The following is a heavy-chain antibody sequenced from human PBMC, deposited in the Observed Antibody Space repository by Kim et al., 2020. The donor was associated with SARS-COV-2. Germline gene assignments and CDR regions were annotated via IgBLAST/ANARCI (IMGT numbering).Heavy chain of an antibody. Sequence: SETLSLTCAVYGGSFSGYYWSWIRQPPGKGLEWIGEINHSGSTNYNPSLKSRVTISVDTSKNQFSLKLSSVTAADTAVYYCARGRPILWWSSFDYWGQGTLVTVSS. V-gene: IGHV4-34*01. CDR3: ARGRPILWWSSFDY. CDR2: INHSGST. D-gene: IGHD2-21*01. CDR1: GGSFSGYY. J-gene: IGHJ4*02.